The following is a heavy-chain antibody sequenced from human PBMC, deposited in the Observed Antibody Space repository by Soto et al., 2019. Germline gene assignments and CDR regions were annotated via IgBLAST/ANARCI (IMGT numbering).Heavy chain of an antibody. CDR2: IYHCGST. CDR3: WRYDTGNRAFDY. Sequence: QVQLQESGPGLVKPSGTLSLTCAVSGGSISSGNWYWWLRQPPGRGLVGFGGIYHCGSTSYNPSLISRRIISVENSKNHLSLLQISVTAADAAVYYCWRYDTGNRAFDYWGQGTLVTVSS. V-gene: IGHV4-4*02. J-gene: IGHJ4*02. D-gene: IGHD3-10*01. CDR1: GGSISSGNW.